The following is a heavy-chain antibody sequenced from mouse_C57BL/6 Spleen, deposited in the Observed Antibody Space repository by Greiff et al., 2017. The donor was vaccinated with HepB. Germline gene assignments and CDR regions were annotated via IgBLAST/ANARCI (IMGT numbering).Heavy chain of an antibody. V-gene: IGHV10-3*01. Sequence: DVHLVESGGGLVQPKGSLKLSCAASGFTFNTYAMHWVRQAPGKGLEWVARIRSKSSNYATYYADSVKDRFTISRDDSQSMLYLQMNNLKTEDTAMYYCVRSSYGSSSYYFDYWGQGTTLTVSS. J-gene: IGHJ2*01. CDR2: IRSKSSNYAT. CDR3: VRSSYGSSSYYFDY. CDR1: GFTFNTYA. D-gene: IGHD1-1*01.